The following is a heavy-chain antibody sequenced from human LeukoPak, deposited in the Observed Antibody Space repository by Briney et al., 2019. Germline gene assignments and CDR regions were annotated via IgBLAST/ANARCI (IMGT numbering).Heavy chain of an antibody. D-gene: IGHD4-17*01. CDR3: ARDRTTGLYYYYYGMDV. V-gene: IGHV3-23*01. CDR1: GFTFSSYA. CDR2: ISGSGGST. Sequence: PGGSLRLSCAASGFTFSSYAMSWVRQAPGKGLEWVSAISGSGGSTYYADSVKGRFTISRDNSKNTLYLQMNSLRAEDTAVYYCARDRTTGLYYYYYGMDVWGQGTTVTVSS. J-gene: IGHJ6*02.